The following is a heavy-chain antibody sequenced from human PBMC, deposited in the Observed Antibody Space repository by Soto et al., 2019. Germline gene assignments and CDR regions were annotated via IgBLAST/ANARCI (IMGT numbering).Heavy chain of an antibody. J-gene: IGHJ4*02. V-gene: IGHV4-39*01. D-gene: IGHD6-19*01. CDR2: IFYRGST. CDR1: GVSISSSSNF. CDR3: ARNVDGSATTSFDF. Sequence: QLHLQESGSGLVKPSETLSLACTVSGVSISSSSNFWGWIRQPPGKQLEWIGSIFYRGSTYYNPSLKSRLTISVDTSKNQVSLKLNSVTAADTAVYFCARNVDGSATTSFDFWGQGTLVTVSS.